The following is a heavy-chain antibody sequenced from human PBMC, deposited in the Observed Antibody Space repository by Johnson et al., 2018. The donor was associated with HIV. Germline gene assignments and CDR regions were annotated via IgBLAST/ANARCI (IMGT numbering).Heavy chain of an antibody. Sequence: QMLLVESGGGVVQPGRSLRLSCAASGFTFSSYAMHWVRQAPGKGLEWVAVISYDGSNEYYADSVKGRFTISRDNSKNTLYLQMNSLRAEDTAVYYCANFYTDNTLGLFGAFDIWGQGTMVTVSS. CDR1: GFTFSSYA. V-gene: IGHV3-30-3*01. CDR2: ISYDGSNE. D-gene: IGHD1-1*01. J-gene: IGHJ3*02. CDR3: ANFYTDNTLGLFGAFDI.